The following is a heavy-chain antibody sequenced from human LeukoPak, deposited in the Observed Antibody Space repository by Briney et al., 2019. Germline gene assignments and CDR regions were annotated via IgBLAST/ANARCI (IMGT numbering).Heavy chain of an antibody. CDR1: GFTFSSSG. CDR3: AKDRGIFGPKDY. CDR2: ISGSGGST. Sequence: PGGSLRLSCAASGFTFSSSGMHWVRQAPGKGLEWVSAISGSGGSTYYADSVKGRFTISRDNSKNTLYLQMNSLRAEDTAVYYCAKDRGIFGPKDYWGQGTLVTVSS. V-gene: IGHV3-23*01. J-gene: IGHJ4*02. D-gene: IGHD3-3*01.